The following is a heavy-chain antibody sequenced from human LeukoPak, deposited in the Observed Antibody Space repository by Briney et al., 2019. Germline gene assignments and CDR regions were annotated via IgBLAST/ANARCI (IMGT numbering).Heavy chain of an antibody. V-gene: IGHV5-10-1*01. CDR1: DKTFTTNG. D-gene: IGHD6-13*01. CDR2: IDPSDSYT. CDR3: ARRESSSSWYDDY. Sequence: GESLKISCKGSDKTFTTNGTTWVPQIPGKGRNGMGRIDPSDSYTNYSPSFQGHVTISADKSISTAYLQWSSLKASDTAMYYCARRESSSSWYDDYWGQGTLVTVSS. J-gene: IGHJ4*02.